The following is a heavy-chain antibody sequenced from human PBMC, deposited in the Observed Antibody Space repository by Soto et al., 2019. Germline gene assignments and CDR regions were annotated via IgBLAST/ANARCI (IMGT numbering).Heavy chain of an antibody. J-gene: IGHJ4*02. Sequence: GGSLRLSCAASGFTFSSYAMSWVRQAPGKGLEWVSAISGSGGSTYYADSVKGRFTISRDNSKNTLYMQMNSLRAEDTAVYYCATRGYFDWLFDYWGQGTLVTVSS. CDR3: ATRGYFDWLFDY. CDR1: GFTFSSYA. V-gene: IGHV3-23*01. CDR2: ISGSGGST. D-gene: IGHD3-9*01.